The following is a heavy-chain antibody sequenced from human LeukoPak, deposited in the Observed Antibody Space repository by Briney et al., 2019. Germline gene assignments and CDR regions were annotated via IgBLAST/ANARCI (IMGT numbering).Heavy chain of an antibody. Sequence: SETLSLTCTVSGGSISSSNYYWGRIRQPPGKGLEWIGSIYYSGSTYYNPSLKSRVTISVDTSENQFSLKLSSVTAADTAVYYCARHAHNWNYDYWGQGTLVTVSS. J-gene: IGHJ4*02. CDR3: ARHAHNWNYDY. CDR2: IYYSGST. D-gene: IGHD1-1*01. CDR1: GGSISSSNYY. V-gene: IGHV4-39*01.